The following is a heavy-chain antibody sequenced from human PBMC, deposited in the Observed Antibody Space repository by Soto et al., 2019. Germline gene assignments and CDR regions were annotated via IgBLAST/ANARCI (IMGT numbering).Heavy chain of an antibody. CDR2: ISWNSGSI. CDR1: GFTFDDYA. V-gene: IGHV3-9*01. CDR3: AGSDSNYYYGSGSSPFDY. D-gene: IGHD3-10*01. Sequence: GGSLRLSCAASGFTFDDYAMHWVRQAPGKGLEWVSGISWNSGSIGYADSVKGRFTISRDNAKNSLYLQMNSLRAEDTALYYCAGSDSNYYYGSGSSPFDYWGQGTLVTVSS. J-gene: IGHJ4*02.